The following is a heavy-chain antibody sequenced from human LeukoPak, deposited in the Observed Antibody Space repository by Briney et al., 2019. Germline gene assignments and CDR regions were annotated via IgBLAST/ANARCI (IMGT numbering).Heavy chain of an antibody. Sequence: SQTLSLTCTVSGGSISSGGYYWSWIRQPPGKGLEWIGEINHSGSTNYNPSLKSRVTISVDTSKNQFSLKLSSVTAADTAVYYCARGGDSSPNRHYGMDVWGQGTTVTVSS. V-gene: IGHV4-30-2*01. J-gene: IGHJ6*02. CDR2: INHSGST. CDR1: GGSISSGGYY. CDR3: ARGGDSSPNRHYGMDV. D-gene: IGHD6-13*01.